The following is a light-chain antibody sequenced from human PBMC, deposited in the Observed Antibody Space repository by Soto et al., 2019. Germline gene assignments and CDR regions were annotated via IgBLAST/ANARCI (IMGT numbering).Light chain of an antibody. CDR3: QQYGSSPIT. CDR2: AAS. J-gene: IGKJ5*01. V-gene: IGKV3-20*01. CDR1: QSVSSSY. Sequence: EIVLTQSPGTLSLSPGERATLSCRASQSVSSSYLAWYQHNPGQAPRLLIYAASTRATGVSARFSGSGSGTDFTLTISRLEPEDFAVYYCQQYGSSPITFGQGTRLEIK.